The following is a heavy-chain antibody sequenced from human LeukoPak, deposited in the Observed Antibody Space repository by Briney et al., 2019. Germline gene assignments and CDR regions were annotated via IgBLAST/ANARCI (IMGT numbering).Heavy chain of an antibody. D-gene: IGHD6-6*01. CDR1: GGSISSGDYY. Sequence: PSETLSLTCTVSGGSISSGDYYWSWIRQPPGKGLEWIGYIYYSGSTYYNPSLKSRVTISIDTSKNQFSLKLSSVTAADTAVYYCARDLSGSSSFGSWGQGTLVTVSS. CDR2: IYYSGST. J-gene: IGHJ4*02. V-gene: IGHV4-30-4*02. CDR3: ARDLSGSSSFGS.